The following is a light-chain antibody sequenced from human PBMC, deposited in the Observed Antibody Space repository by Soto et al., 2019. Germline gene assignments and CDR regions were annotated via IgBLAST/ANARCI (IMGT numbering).Light chain of an antibody. CDR1: QSLLHITGETY. J-gene: IGKJ1*01. V-gene: IGKV2-30*02. CDR2: QVS. CDR3: MQGTHWPQT. Sequence: DVVVTQTPLSLSVAPRQPAAISCKSSQSLLHITGETYLSWFQQRPGQSPRRLIYQVSHRDSGVPDRFSGGGSGTDFTLKISRVEAEDVGAYYCMQGTHWPQTFGQGTKVDI.